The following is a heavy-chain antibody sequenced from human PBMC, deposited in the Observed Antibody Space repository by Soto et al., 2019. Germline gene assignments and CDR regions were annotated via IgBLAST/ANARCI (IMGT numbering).Heavy chain of an antibody. V-gene: IGHV1-2*04. CDR1: GYTFTGYY. Sequence: ASVKVSCKASGYTFTGYYMHWVRQAPGQGFEWMGWINPNSGGTNYAQKFQGWVTMTRDTSISTAYMELSRLRSDDTAVYYCARDSTIFGVPYYYGMDVWGQGTTVTVSS. D-gene: IGHD3-3*01. CDR2: INPNSGGT. CDR3: ARDSTIFGVPYYYGMDV. J-gene: IGHJ6*02.